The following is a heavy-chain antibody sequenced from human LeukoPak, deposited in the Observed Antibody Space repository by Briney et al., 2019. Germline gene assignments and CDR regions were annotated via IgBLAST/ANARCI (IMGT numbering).Heavy chain of an antibody. V-gene: IGHV2-70*01. D-gene: IGHD3-22*01. Sequence: SGPTLVNPTQTLTLTCTFSGFSLSTSGMCESWIRQPPVKALEWLALIDWDDDKYYSTSLKTRLTISKDTSKNQVVLTMTNMDPVDTATYYCARHDSSGYYQGWFDPWGQGTLVTVSS. J-gene: IGHJ5*02. CDR1: GFSLSTSGMC. CDR3: ARHDSSGYYQGWFDP. CDR2: IDWDDDK.